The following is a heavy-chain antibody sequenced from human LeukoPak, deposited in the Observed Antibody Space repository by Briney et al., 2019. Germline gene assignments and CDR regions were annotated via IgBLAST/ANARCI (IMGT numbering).Heavy chain of an antibody. D-gene: IGHD3-10*01. CDR2: ISGSGGST. V-gene: IGHV3-23*01. CDR1: GFTFSSYA. Sequence: GGSLRLSCVASGFTFSSYAMSWVRQAPGKGLEWVSAISGSGGSTYYADSVKGRFTISRDNSKNTLYLQMNSLRAEDTAVYYCAKDPRGRGSVKPYAFDIWGQGTMVTVSS. CDR3: AKDPRGRGSVKPYAFDI. J-gene: IGHJ3*02.